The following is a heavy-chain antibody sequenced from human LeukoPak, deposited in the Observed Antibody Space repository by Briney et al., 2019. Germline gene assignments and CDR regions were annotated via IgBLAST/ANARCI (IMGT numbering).Heavy chain of an antibody. CDR3: ARHEYSGSYYGLSWFDP. CDR1: GDSISSATYY. Sequence: SETLSLTCTVSGDSISSATYYWSWIRQPAGKGLEWIASIYYSGSTYYNPSLKSRVTISVDTSKNQLSLKLSSLTAADTAVYYCARHEYSGSYYGLSWFDPWGQGTLVTVSS. D-gene: IGHD1-26*01. V-gene: IGHV4-39*01. CDR2: IYYSGST. J-gene: IGHJ5*02.